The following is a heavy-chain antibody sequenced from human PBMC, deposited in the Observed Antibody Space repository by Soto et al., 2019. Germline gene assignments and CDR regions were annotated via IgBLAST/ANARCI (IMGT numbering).Heavy chain of an antibody. CDR1: GFTFSSYG. V-gene: IGHV3-33*01. CDR2: IWYDGSNK. CDR3: ERDGPYGDATDIYYYYGMDV. D-gene: IGHD4-17*01. J-gene: IGHJ6*02. Sequence: GGSLRLSCAASGFTFSSYGMHWVRQAPGKGLEWVAVIWYDGSNKYYADSGKGRFTISRENSKNTLYLQMNSLRAEDTAVYYCERDGPYGDATDIYYYYGMDVWGQGTTVTVSS.